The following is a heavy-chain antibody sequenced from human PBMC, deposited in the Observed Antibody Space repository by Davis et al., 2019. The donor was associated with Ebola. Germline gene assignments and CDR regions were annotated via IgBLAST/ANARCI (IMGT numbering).Heavy chain of an antibody. Sequence: MPSETLSPTCTVPGGSISSSSYYWGWLRQPPGKGLEWIGSIYYSGSTYYNPSLKSRVTISVDTSKNQFSLRLNSVAAADTAVYYCARLTTTDHYYWGQGTLVTVSS. D-gene: IGHD4-17*01. J-gene: IGHJ4*02. CDR3: ARLTTTDHYY. CDR2: IYYSGST. V-gene: IGHV4-39*01. CDR1: GGSISSSSYY.